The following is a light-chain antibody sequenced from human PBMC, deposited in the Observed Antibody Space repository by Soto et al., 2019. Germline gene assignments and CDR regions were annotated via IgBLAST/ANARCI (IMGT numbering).Light chain of an antibody. CDR3: QHFGRSPLT. J-gene: IGKJ4*01. CDR1: QSVDRSD. V-gene: IGKV3-20*01. Sequence: VLTQSPGTLSLSPGERATLSCRASQSVDRSDIAWYQQKPGQAPRLLIYSTSIRAAGITDRFSVSGSGTDFSLTSSRLEPEDFEVYYCQHFGRSPLTFGGGTKVEIK. CDR2: STS.